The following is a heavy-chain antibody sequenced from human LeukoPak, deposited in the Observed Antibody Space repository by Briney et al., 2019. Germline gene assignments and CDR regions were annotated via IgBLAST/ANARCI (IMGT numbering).Heavy chain of an antibody. Sequence: PGGSLRLSCAASGFTFSSYAMSWVRQAPGKGLEWVANINQDGRERYYVDSVKGRFTISRDNAKNSLYLQMNSLRAEDTAVYYCAELGITMIGGVWGKGTTVTISS. CDR3: AELGITMIGGV. J-gene: IGHJ6*04. V-gene: IGHV3-7*01. D-gene: IGHD3-10*02. CDR1: GFTFSSYA. CDR2: INQDGRER.